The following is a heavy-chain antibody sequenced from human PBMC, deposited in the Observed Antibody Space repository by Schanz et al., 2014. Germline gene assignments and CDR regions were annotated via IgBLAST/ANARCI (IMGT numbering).Heavy chain of an antibody. J-gene: IGHJ4*02. Sequence: EGQLAESGGGLVQPGGSLRLSCAASGFTFSSYAMSWVRQAPGKGLEWVSSISSSGSYIYYADSVKGRFSISRDNAKNSLFLQMNRLRAEDTALYYCAIIGVMVAVAGTRADYWGQGTLVAVSS. V-gene: IGHV3-21*01. CDR3: AIIGVMVAVAGTRADY. D-gene: IGHD6-19*01. CDR1: GFTFSSYA. CDR2: ISSSGSYI.